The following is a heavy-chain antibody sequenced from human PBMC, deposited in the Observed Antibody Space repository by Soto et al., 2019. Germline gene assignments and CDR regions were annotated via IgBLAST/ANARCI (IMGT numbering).Heavy chain of an antibody. CDR3: ARGAYYDFWSGYDFDY. CDR2: INSDGSST. CDR1: GFTFSSYW. J-gene: IGHJ4*01. D-gene: IGHD3-3*01. Sequence: GWSLRLSCAASGFTFSSYWMHWVRQAPGKGLVWVSRINSDGSSTSYADSVKGRFTISRDNAKNTLYLQMNSLRAEDTALYYCARGAYYDFWSGYDFDYWGHGXLVTVSS. V-gene: IGHV3-74*01.